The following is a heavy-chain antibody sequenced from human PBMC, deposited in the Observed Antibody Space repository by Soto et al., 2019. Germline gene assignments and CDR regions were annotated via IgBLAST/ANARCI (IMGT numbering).Heavy chain of an antibody. CDR1: GYRFTTFW. D-gene: IGHD1-1*01. CDR2: IYPRDSDT. J-gene: IGHJ4*02. CDR3: ARTDNPSFHFDC. V-gene: IGHV5-51*01. Sequence: GESLKISCQVSGYRFTTFWIAWVRQMPGKGLEWVGLIYPRDSDTRYSPSFQGQVTISVDKSVDTAYLRWSSLKASDTAIYYCARTDNPSFHFDCWGQGTQVTVSS.